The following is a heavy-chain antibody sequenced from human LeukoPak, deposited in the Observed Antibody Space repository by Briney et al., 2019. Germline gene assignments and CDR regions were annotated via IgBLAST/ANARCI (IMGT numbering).Heavy chain of an antibody. CDR3: AKAGSPPSYCDY. J-gene: IGHJ4*02. D-gene: IGHD3-10*01. CDR1: GFTFSSYS. CDR2: ISSSSSYI. V-gene: IGHV3-21*01. Sequence: GGSLRLSCAASGFTFSSYSMNWVRQAPGKGLEWVSSISSSSSYIYYADSVKGRFTISRDNSKKTLNLQMNSLRAEDTAVYYCAKAGSPPSYCDYWGQGTLVTVSS.